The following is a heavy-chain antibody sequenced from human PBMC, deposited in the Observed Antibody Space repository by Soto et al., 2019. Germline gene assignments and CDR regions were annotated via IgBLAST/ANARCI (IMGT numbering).Heavy chain of an antibody. J-gene: IGHJ6*02. CDR3: AREGYGSGSYSNYYYYGMDV. CDR2: ISSSGSTI. D-gene: IGHD3-10*01. Sequence: GGSLRLSCAASGFTFSSYEMNWVRQAPGKGLEWVSYISSSGSTIYYADSVKGRFTISRDNAKNSLYLQMNSLRAEDTAVYYCAREGYGSGSYSNYYYYGMDVWGQGTTVTVSS. CDR1: GFTFSSYE. V-gene: IGHV3-48*03.